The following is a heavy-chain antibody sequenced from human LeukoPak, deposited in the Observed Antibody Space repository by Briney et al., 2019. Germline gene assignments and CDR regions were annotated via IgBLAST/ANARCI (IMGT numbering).Heavy chain of an antibody. CDR1: GYTFTSYY. D-gene: IGHD2-15*01. V-gene: IGHV1-46*01. CDR2: INPSGGST. CDR3: ARDYCSGGSCYSESPARHFDY. J-gene: IGHJ4*02. Sequence: GASVKVSCKASGYTFTSYYMHWVRQAPGQGLEWMGIINPSGGSTSYAQKFQGRVTMTRDMSTSTVYMELSSLRSEDTAVYYCARDYCSGGSCYSESPARHFDYWGQGTLVTVSS.